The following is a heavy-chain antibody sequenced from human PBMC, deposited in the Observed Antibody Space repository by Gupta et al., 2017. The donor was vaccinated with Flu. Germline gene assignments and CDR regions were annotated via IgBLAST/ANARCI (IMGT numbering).Heavy chain of an antibody. Sequence: QVPLQESGPRLVKASETLSLICTVSGGSMRSHSWSWIRHSPGKGLEWIGEVFESGSANYNPSLKSRVTITADWSQNHFSLSLTSVTAADTALYFCARSFTYGFESGGIDYWGQGTQVTV. V-gene: IGHV4-59*11. J-gene: IGHJ4*02. CDR1: GGSMRSHS. CDR3: ARSFTYGFESGGIDY. CDR2: VFESGSA. D-gene: IGHD3-10*01.